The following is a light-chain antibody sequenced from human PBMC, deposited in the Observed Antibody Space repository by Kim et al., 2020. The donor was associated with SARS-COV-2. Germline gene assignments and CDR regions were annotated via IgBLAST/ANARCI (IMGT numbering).Light chain of an antibody. CDR2: EDH. Sequence: GKTVIFSCTRRSSSIVSNCVQWFQQRPGSSPATVIYEDHKRPSGVPERFSGSVDSSTNSATLTISGLRAEDDADYYCQSYDDNIWVFGGGTQLTVL. CDR3: QSYDDNIWV. V-gene: IGLV6-57*01. J-gene: IGLJ3*02. CDR1: SSSIVSNC.